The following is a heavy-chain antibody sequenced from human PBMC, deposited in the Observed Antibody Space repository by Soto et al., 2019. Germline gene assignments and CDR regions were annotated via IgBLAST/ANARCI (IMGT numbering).Heavy chain of an antibody. Sequence: SETLSLTCTVSGGSISSYYWSWIRQPPGKGLEWIGYIYYSGSTNYNPSLKSRVTISVDTSKNQFSLKLSSVTAADTAVYYCAGGVRYYDSSGYYAGDAFDIWGQGTMVTVSS. CDR3: AGGVRYYDSSGYYAGDAFDI. V-gene: IGHV4-59*01. J-gene: IGHJ3*02. CDR1: GGSISSYY. CDR2: IYYSGST. D-gene: IGHD3-22*01.